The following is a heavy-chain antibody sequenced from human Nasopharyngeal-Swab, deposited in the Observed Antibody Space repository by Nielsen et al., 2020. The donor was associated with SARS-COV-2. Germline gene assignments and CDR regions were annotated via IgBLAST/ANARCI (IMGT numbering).Heavy chain of an antibody. J-gene: IGHJ6*02. D-gene: IGHD2-2*01. V-gene: IGHV3-23*01. CDR2: ISGSGGST. Sequence: WIRQPPGKGLEWVSAISGSGGSTYYADSVKGRFTISRDNSKNTLYLQMNSLRAEDTAVYYCAKVARDIVVVPAAMKAYYYYGMDVWGHWTTLTFSS. CDR3: AKVARDIVVVPAAMKAYYYYGMDV.